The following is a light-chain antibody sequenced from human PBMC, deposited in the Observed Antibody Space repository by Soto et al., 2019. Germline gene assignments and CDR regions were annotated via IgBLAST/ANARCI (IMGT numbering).Light chain of an antibody. Sequence: EIVLTQSPATLSLSPGERATLSCRASQSVSNFLAWYQQKPGQAPRLLISDASNRATGIPGRFSGSGTGTDFSLTISSLEPEEFAAYYCQQRSSWPWTFGQGTKTETK. CDR3: QQRSSWPWT. CDR2: DAS. J-gene: IGKJ1*01. V-gene: IGKV3-11*01. CDR1: QSVSNF.